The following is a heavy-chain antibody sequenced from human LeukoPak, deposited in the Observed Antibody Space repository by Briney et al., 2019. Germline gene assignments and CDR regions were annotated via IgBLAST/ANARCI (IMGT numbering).Heavy chain of an antibody. D-gene: IGHD3-10*02. Sequence: QPGGSLRLSCAASGFTFSSYEMNWVRQAPGKGLGRVSYISSSGSTIYYADSVKGRFTISRDNAKNSLYLQMNSLRAEDTAVYYCAELGITMIGGVWGKGTTVTISS. V-gene: IGHV3-48*03. J-gene: IGHJ6*04. CDR2: ISSSGSTI. CDR1: GFTFSSYE. CDR3: AELGITMIGGV.